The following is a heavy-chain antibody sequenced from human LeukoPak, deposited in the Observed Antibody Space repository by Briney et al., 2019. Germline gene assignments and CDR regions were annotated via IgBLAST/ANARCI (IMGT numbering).Heavy chain of an antibody. Sequence: PGGSLRLSCAASGFSVSNTYMSWVRQAPGKGLEWVSVIYSGDSGVSTYYADSVKGRFTISRHNSKNTLYLQMSNLRAEDTAVYFCARSAARLRYYYAMDVWGQGTTVTVCS. V-gene: IGHV3-53*04. CDR2: IYSGDSGVST. J-gene: IGHJ6*02. CDR1: GFSVSNTY. D-gene: IGHD6-6*01. CDR3: ARSAARLRYYYAMDV.